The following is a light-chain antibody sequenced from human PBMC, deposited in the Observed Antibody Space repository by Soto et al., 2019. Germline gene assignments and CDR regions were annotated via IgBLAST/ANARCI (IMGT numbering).Light chain of an antibody. V-gene: IGKV3-11*01. Sequence: DIVLTQSPATLSLSPGERATLSCRASQSVNSYLAWYQQKPGQAPRLLIYDASNRATGIPARFSGGGSETDFTLTISSLEPEDFAVYYCQQRTFWPRTFGQGTKVEIK. CDR3: QQRTFWPRT. J-gene: IGKJ1*01. CDR1: QSVNSY. CDR2: DAS.